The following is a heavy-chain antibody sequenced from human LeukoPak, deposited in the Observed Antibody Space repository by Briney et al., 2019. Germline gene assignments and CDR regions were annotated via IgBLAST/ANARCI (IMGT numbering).Heavy chain of an antibody. D-gene: IGHD6-19*01. CDR2: ISGSGGST. Sequence: AGGSLRLSCAASGFTFSSYAMSWVRQAPGKGLEWVSAISGSGGSTYCADSVKGRFTISRDNSKNTVYLQMNSLRAEDTAVYYCAKTTIGYSSGRYPGWPVDYWGQGTLVTVSS. J-gene: IGHJ4*02. CDR3: AKTTIGYSSGRYPGWPVDY. CDR1: GFTFSSYA. V-gene: IGHV3-23*01.